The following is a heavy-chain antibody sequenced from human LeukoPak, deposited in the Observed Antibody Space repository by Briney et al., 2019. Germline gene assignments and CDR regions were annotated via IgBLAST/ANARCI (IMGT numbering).Heavy chain of an antibody. CDR3: ASGNSYDPYNWLDP. CDR2: MNPNSGST. D-gene: IGHD5-18*01. CDR1: GYTFTSYG. Sequence: GASVKVSCKASGYTFTSYGISWVRQAPGQGLEWMGWMNPNSGSTLYAQKFQGRVTMTRDNSISTAYMELSSLRSEDTAVYYCASGNSYDPYNWLDPWGQGTLVTVSS. V-gene: IGHV1-8*02. J-gene: IGHJ5*02.